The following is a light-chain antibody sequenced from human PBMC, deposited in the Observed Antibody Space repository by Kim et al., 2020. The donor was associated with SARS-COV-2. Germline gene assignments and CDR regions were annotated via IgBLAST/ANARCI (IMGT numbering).Light chain of an antibody. CDR2: SNN. CDR1: SSNIGSHT. Sequence: GQRVTIPCSGSSSNIGSHTVNWYQQLPGTAPKLLIYSNNQRPSGVPDRFSGSKSGTSASLAISGLQSEDEADYYCAAWDDSLNGVVFGGGTQLTVL. V-gene: IGLV1-44*01. J-gene: IGLJ2*01. CDR3: AAWDDSLNGVV.